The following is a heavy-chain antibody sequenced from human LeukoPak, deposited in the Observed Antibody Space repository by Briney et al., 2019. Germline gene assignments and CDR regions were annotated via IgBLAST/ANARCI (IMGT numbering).Heavy chain of an antibody. J-gene: IGHJ6*03. V-gene: IGHV1-8*03. CDR1: GYTFTGYY. CDR2: MNPNSGNT. Sequence: ASVKVSCKASGYTFTGYYMHWVRQAPGQGLEWMGWMNPNSGNTGYAQKFQGRVTFTRNTSISTAYMELSSLRSEDTAVYYCARGMNLYLSYYYMDVWGKGTTVTVSS. D-gene: IGHD3-9*01. CDR3: ARGMNLYLSYYYMDV.